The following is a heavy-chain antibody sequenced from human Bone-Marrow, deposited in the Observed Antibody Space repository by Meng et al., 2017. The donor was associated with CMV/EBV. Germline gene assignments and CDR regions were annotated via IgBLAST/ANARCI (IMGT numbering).Heavy chain of an antibody. CDR2: IIPIFGTA. CDR3: ARAEVTAAAGTPHYYYYYGMDV. D-gene: IGHD6-13*01. CDR1: GGTFSSYA. J-gene: IGHJ6*02. Sequence: SVKVSCKASGGTFSSYAISWVRQAPGQGLEWMGGIIPIFGTANYAQKFQGRVTITTDESTSTAYMELSSLRSEDTAVYYCARAEVTAAAGTPHYYYYYGMDVWGQGTTVTVSS. V-gene: IGHV1-69*05.